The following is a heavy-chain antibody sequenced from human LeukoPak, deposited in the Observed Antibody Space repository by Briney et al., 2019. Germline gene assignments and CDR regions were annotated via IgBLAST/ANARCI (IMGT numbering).Heavy chain of an antibody. CDR3: ARARPYYCDSRLSFFDY. CDR1: GFTFNIYS. Sequence: PGGSLRLSCAASGFTFNIYSMNWVRQAPGKGLEWVSRITSSSHYIYYADSVKGRFTISRDNAKNSLYLQMNSLRAEDTALYYCARARPYYCDSRLSFFDYWGQGTLVTVSS. V-gene: IGHV3-21*04. D-gene: IGHD3-22*01. CDR2: ITSSSHYI. J-gene: IGHJ4*02.